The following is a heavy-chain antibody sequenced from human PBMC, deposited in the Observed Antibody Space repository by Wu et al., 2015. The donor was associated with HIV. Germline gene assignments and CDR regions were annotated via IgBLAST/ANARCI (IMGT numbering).Heavy chain of an antibody. CDR2: IVPLFDAP. V-gene: IGHV1-69*18. D-gene: IGHD2-21*02. Sequence: VQLVQSGVEVKKPGASVKVSCKASGYKFTGYYLHWVRQAPGQGLEWMGRIVPLFDAPHHAQKFQDRFTITADESATTAYMELSNLRSEDTAMYFCTRSSFAGGSDTWYSFDNWGQGTLVTVSS. CDR3: TRSSFAGGSDTWYSFDN. CDR1: GYKFTGYY. J-gene: IGHJ4*02.